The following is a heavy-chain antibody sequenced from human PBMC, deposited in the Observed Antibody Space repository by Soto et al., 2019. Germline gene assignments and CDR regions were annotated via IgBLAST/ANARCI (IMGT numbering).Heavy chain of an antibody. CDR1: GFTFSSYA. Sequence: GGSLRLSCAASGFTFSSYAMSWVRQAPGKGLEWVSAISGSGGSTYYADSVKGRFPISRDNSKNTLYLQMNSLRAEDTAVYYCAKALRIFGVVIMSTFDYWGQGTLVTVSS. V-gene: IGHV3-23*01. CDR2: ISGSGGST. J-gene: IGHJ4*02. CDR3: AKALRIFGVVIMSTFDY. D-gene: IGHD3-3*01.